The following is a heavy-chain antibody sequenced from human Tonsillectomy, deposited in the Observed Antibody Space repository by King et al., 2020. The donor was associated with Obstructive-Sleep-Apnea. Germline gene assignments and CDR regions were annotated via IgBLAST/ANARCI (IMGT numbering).Heavy chain of an antibody. V-gene: IGHV4-59*01. D-gene: IGHD6-19*01. Sequence: QLQESGPGLVKPSETLSLTCTVSGGSISNYYWTWIRQSPGRGLEWIGYIYFSGSTNCNPSLKSRVTVSVDTSKNQLSLNLTSVTAADTAIYYCARGVPRSKLESGWAPFDMWGQGTMVTVSS. CDR2: IYFSGST. CDR1: GGSISNYY. CDR3: ARGVPRSKLESGWAPFDM. J-gene: IGHJ3*02.